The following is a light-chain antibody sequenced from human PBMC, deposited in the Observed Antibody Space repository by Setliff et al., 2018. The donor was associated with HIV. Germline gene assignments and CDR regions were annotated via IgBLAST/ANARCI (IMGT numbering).Light chain of an antibody. CDR1: SSNIGAGYD. V-gene: IGLV1-40*01. CDR3: QSYDSRPSYG. CDR2: GNN. Sequence: QSVLTPPPSVSGAPGQRVTISCTGSSSNIGAGYDVHWYQQLPGTAPKLLIYGNNNRPSGVPDRFSGSKSGTSASLAITGLQAEDEADYYCQSYDSRPSYGFGTGTKV. J-gene: IGLJ1*01.